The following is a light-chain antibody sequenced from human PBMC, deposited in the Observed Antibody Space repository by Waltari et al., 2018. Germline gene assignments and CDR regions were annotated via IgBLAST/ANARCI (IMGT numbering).Light chain of an antibody. CDR1: QGITND. CDR3: QHYYSIPRT. CDR2: EAS. Sequence: GDRVTITCRASQGITNDLAWYQQKSGETPRLLIYEASRLQGGIPSRFSGSGSGTDFTLTISSLQSEDVATYYCQHYYSIPRTFGQGTKVEIK. J-gene: IGKJ1*01. V-gene: IGKV1-27*01.